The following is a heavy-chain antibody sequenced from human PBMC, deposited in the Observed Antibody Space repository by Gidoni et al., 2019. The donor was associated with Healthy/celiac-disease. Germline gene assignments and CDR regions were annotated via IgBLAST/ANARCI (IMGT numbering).Heavy chain of an antibody. CDR2: IKQDGSEK. CDR1: GFTVSSCE. CDR3: ARVASSYCSSTSCYYGIVV. D-gene: IGHD2-2*01. V-gene: IGHV3-7*01. Sequence: EVQLVESGGGLVKPGGSLRLTCAASGFTVSSCEMSWVRQAPGKGLEWVANIKQDGSEKYYVDSVKGRFTISRHNAKTSLYLQMNSLSAEDTAVYYCARVASSYCSSTSCYYGIVVWGQVTTVTVSS. J-gene: IGHJ6*02.